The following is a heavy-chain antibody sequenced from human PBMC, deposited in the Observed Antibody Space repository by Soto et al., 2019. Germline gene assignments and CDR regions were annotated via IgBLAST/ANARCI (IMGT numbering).Heavy chain of an antibody. V-gene: IGHV3-33*01. CDR1: GFTFSSYG. CDR2: IWYDGSNK. Sequence: LRLSCAASGFTFSSYGMHWVRQAPGKGLEWVAVIWYDGSNKYYADSVKGRFTISRDNSKNTLYLQMNSLRAEDTAVYYCARAQGYSGKVFDYWGQGTLVTVSS. D-gene: IGHD4-4*01. J-gene: IGHJ4*02. CDR3: ARAQGYSGKVFDY.